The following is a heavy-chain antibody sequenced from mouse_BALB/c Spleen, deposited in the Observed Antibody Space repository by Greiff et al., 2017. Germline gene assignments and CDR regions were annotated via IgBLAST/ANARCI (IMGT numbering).Heavy chain of an antibody. J-gene: IGHJ4*01. CDR3: AREGITTATRAMDY. Sequence: EVMLVESGGGLVKPGGSLKLSCAASGFTFSSYAMSWVRQSPEKRLEWVAEISSGGSYTYYPDTVTGRFTISRDNAKNTLYLEMSSLRSEDTAMYYCAREGITTATRAMDYWGQGTSVTVSS. V-gene: IGHV5-9-4*01. CDR2: ISSGGSYT. CDR1: GFTFSSYA. D-gene: IGHD1-2*01.